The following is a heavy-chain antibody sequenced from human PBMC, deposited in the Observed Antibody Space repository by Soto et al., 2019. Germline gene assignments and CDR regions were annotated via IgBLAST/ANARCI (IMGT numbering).Heavy chain of an antibody. Sequence: GESLKISCKGSGYSFPSYWISWVRQRPGKGLEWMGRIDPSDSYTNYSPSFQGHVTISADKSIRTAYLQWSSLRASDTAMYYCARRARSYYDSSGYIDYWGQGTLVTVSS. V-gene: IGHV5-10-1*01. CDR3: ARRARSYYDSSGYIDY. CDR2: IDPSDSYT. CDR1: GYSFPSYW. J-gene: IGHJ4*02. D-gene: IGHD3-22*01.